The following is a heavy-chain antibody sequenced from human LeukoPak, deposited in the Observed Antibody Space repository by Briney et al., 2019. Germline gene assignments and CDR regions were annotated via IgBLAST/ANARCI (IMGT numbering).Heavy chain of an antibody. CDR3: ARDLTMVRGVSAY. J-gene: IGHJ4*02. CDR2: ISSSSSYI. D-gene: IGHD3-10*01. Sequence: GGSLRLSCAASGFTFSSYSMNWVRQAPGKGLEWVSSISSSSSYIYYADSVKGRFTISRDNAKNSLYLQMNSLRAEDTAVYYCARDLTMVRGVSAYWGPGNLDPVSS. V-gene: IGHV3-21*01. CDR1: GFTFSSYS.